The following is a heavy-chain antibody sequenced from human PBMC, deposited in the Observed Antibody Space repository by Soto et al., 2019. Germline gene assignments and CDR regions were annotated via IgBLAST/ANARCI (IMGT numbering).Heavy chain of an antibody. V-gene: IGHV1-69*17. J-gene: IGHJ5*02. CDR2: IIPLFGIP. CDR3: ARGVVDTNVVFKWCDP. CDR1: GLTYSSHV. Sequence: QVQLVQSGPEVKRPGSSVKVSCEASGLTYSSHVISWVRQAPGQGLEWMGGIIPLFGIPNYAQKFQGRLTITADKSTSTAYMELSSLRSEDTAVYYCARGVVDTNVVFKWCDPWGQGTLVTVSS. D-gene: IGHD2-15*01.